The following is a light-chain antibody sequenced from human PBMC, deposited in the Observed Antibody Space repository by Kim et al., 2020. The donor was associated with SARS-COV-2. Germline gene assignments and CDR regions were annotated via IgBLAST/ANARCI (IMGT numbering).Light chain of an antibody. V-gene: IGLV3-1*01. Sequence: VSPGQTASITRSGDKLGDKYASWYQQKPGQSPVVVIFRDNRRPSGIPERFSGSNSGNTATLTISGTQAMDEADYYCQAWDSSIYVFGTGTKVTVL. CDR1: KLGDKY. CDR2: RDN. J-gene: IGLJ1*01. CDR3: QAWDSSIYV.